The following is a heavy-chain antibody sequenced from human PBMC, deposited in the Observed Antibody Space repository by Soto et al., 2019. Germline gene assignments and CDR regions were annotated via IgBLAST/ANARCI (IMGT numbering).Heavy chain of an antibody. CDR2: ISSGGTTI. Sequence: QVHLVESGGGLVKPGGSLRLSCAVSGVTFSDYYMSWIRQAPGKGLEWVAYISSGGTTIYYGDSVKGRFAISRDNAKNSLYLQMNSLRAEATAVYYCARDYDILTGYSPFDYWGQGTLVTVSS. J-gene: IGHJ4*02. D-gene: IGHD3-9*01. CDR3: ARDYDILTGYSPFDY. V-gene: IGHV3-11*01. CDR1: GVTFSDYY.